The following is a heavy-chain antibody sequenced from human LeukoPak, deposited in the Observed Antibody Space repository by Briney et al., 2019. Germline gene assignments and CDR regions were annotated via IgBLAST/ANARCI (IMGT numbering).Heavy chain of an antibody. CDR2: ISYDGSNK. J-gene: IGHJ4*02. D-gene: IGHD3-22*01. CDR3: AKLALTMILVRSYFDY. CDR1: GFTFSSYA. V-gene: IGHV3-30-3*01. Sequence: GGSLRLSCAASGFTFSSYAMHWVRQAPGKGLEWVAVISYDGSNKYYADSVKGRFTISRDNSKNTVYLQMSSLRAEDTAVYFCAKLALTMILVRSYFDYWGQGTLVTVSS.